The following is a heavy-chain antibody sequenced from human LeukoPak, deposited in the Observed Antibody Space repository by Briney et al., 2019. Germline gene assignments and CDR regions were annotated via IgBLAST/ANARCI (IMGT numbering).Heavy chain of an antibody. CDR1: GDSISLSFYY. J-gene: IGHJ4*02. Sequence: SETLSLTCSVSGDSISLSFYYWGWIRQPPGKALEWIGSVYYSGTTSYNPSLKSRVTISVDMSKNHFSLRLRSVTAADTAMYYCAKSGGYGLIDYWGQGTLVTVSS. CDR2: VYYSGTT. D-gene: IGHD1-26*01. CDR3: AKSGGYGLIDY. V-gene: IGHV4-39*07.